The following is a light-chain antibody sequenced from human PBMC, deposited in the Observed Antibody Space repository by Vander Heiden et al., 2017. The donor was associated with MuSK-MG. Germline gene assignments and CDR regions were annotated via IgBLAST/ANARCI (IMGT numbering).Light chain of an antibody. CDR3: NSRDSSGNHRGVV. CDR1: SLRSYY. J-gene: IGLJ2*01. Sequence: SSELTQDPAVSLALGQTVRITCQGDSLRSYYASWYQQKPGQAPVLVIYGKNNRPSGIPDRFSGSSSGNTASLTITGAQAEDEADYYCNSRDSSGNHRGVVFGGGTKLTVL. CDR2: GKN. V-gene: IGLV3-19*01.